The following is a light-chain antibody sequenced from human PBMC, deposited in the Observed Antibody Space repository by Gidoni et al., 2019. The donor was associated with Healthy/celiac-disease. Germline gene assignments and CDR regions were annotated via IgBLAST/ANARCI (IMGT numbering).Light chain of an antibody. CDR1: NLGDKF. Sequence: SYELTPPPSVSVSPCQTASITCSGDNLGDKFACWYQQKPGKSPVLVIYQDSKRPSGIPERFSGSNSGNTATLTISGSQAMDEADYYCQAWDSSTQVVFGGGTKLTVL. CDR2: QDS. J-gene: IGLJ2*01. CDR3: QAWDSSTQVV. V-gene: IGLV3-1*01.